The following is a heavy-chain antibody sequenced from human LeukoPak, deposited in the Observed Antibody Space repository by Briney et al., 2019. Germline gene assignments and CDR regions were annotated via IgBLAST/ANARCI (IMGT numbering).Heavy chain of an antibody. J-gene: IGHJ4*02. CDR2: IYSGGST. D-gene: IGHD6-13*01. CDR3: ARESHGPYSSSWYGYFDY. CDR1: GFTVSSNY. Sequence: GGSLRLSCAASGFTVSSNYMSWVRQAPGKGLEWVSVIYSGGSTYYADSVKGRFTISRDNSKNTLYLQMNSLRAEDTAVYYCARESHGPYSSSWYGYFDYWGQGTLVTVSS. V-gene: IGHV3-53*01.